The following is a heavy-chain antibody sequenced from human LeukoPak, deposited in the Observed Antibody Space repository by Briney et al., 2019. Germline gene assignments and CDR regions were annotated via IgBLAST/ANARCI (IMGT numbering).Heavy chain of an antibody. CDR3: ARDLGVDGTDHLGY. Sequence: PGGSLRLSCAASGFTFSDYYMSWIRQAPGKGLEWVSYISSSGSTIYYADSVKGRFTISRDNSKNTLYLQMNSLRAEDTAVYYCARDLGVDGTDHLGYWGQGTLVTVSS. D-gene: IGHD6-19*01. J-gene: IGHJ4*02. CDR1: GFTFSDYY. V-gene: IGHV3-11*04. CDR2: ISSSGSTI.